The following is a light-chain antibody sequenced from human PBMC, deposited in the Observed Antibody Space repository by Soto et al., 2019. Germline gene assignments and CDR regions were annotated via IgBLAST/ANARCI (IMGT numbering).Light chain of an antibody. CDR3: QQYYSVRRT. V-gene: IGKV4-1*01. CDR1: QSVLYNSNNKNY. J-gene: IGKJ1*01. CDR2: WAS. Sequence: DNVMTQSPDSLAVSLGERATINCKSSQSVLYNSNNKNYLAWYQQKPGQPPKLLISWASTREPGVPDRFSGSGSGKDFTLTISSLQAEDVAIYYGQQYYSVRRTFGQGTKVEIK.